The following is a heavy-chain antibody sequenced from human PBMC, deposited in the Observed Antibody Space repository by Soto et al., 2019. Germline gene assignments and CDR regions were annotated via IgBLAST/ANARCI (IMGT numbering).Heavy chain of an antibody. Sequence: EVQLLESGGGLVQPGGSLRLSCAASGFTFSSYAMSWVRQAPGKGLEWVSAISGSGGSTYYADSVTGRFTISRDNSKNTLYLQMKSLRAEDTAVYYCAKDHQPYSGSDYFDWFDPWGQGTLVTVSS. CDR1: GFTFSSYA. CDR2: ISGSGGST. D-gene: IGHD1-26*01. CDR3: AKDHQPYSGSDYFDWFDP. J-gene: IGHJ5*02. V-gene: IGHV3-23*01.